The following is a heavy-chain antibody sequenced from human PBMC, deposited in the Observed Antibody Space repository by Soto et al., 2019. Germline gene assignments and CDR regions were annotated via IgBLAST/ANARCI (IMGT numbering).Heavy chain of an antibody. CDR3: ARLRKYYGSGSYPKAPLYYFDY. CDR2: IYYSGST. Sequence: SETLSLTCTVSGGSISSYYWSWIRQPPGKGLEWIGYIYYSGSTNYNPSLKSRVTISVDTSKNQFSLKLSSVTAADTAVYYCARLRKYYGSGSYPKAPLYYFDYWGQGTLVTVS. J-gene: IGHJ4*02. CDR1: GGSISSYY. D-gene: IGHD3-10*01. V-gene: IGHV4-59*08.